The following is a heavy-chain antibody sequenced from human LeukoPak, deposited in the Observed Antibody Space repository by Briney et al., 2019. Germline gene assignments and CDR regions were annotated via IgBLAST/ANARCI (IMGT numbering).Heavy chain of an antibody. CDR1: GFTFSSYW. J-gene: IGHJ4*02. CDR3: ARDMATAALYY. Sequence: PGGSLRLSCAASGFTFSSYWMTWVRQAPGKGLEWVANIKQDGSEKYYVDFVKGRFTISRDNAKNTLYLQVDSLRAEDTAIYYCARDMATAALYYWGQGTLVTVSS. V-gene: IGHV3-7*01. D-gene: IGHD5-24*01. CDR2: IKQDGSEK.